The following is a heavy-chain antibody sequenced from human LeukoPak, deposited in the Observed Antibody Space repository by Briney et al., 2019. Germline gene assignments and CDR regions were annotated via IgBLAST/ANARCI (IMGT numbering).Heavy chain of an antibody. V-gene: IGHV3-23*01. CDR2: ISGSGGST. CDR3: AKHEGSSGSYCHFHY. D-gene: IGHD3-10*01. CDR1: GFTFSSYA. J-gene: IGHJ4*02. Sequence: GGSLRLSCAASGFTFSSYAMSWVRQAPGKGLEWVSAISGSGGSTYYGDSVKGRFTISRDNSKNTLYLQMNRLRAEDTAVYYCAKHEGSSGSYCHFHYWGQGTLVTVSS.